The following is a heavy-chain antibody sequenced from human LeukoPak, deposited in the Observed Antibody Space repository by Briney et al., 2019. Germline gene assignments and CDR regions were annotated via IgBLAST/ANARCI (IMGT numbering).Heavy chain of an antibody. V-gene: IGHV3-33*01. CDR1: GFTFIRYG. CDR3: AREQTSSSPAPLCY. J-gene: IGHJ4*02. D-gene: IGHD2-15*01. Sequence: PGGSLRLSCTASGFTFIRYGMHWVRQGPGKGLEWAATIWYDGSNEYYAASVKGRFTISRDNSKNTLFLQMNTLRADDTAVYYCAREQTSSSPAPLCYWGQGTLVTVSS. CDR2: IWYDGSNE.